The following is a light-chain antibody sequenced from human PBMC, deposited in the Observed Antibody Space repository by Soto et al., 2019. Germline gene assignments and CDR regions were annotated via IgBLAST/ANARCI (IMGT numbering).Light chain of an antibody. CDR3: MQALQTPRT. CDR2: LGS. CDR1: QSLLHSNGYNY. V-gene: IGKV2-28*01. J-gene: IGKJ1*01. Sequence: DIVMTQSPLSLPVTPGEPASISCRSSQSLLHSNGYNYLDRYLQKPGQSPQLLIYLGSNRAYGVPDRFSGSGSGTDFTLKISRVEAEDVGVYYCMQALQTPRTFGQGTKVEIK.